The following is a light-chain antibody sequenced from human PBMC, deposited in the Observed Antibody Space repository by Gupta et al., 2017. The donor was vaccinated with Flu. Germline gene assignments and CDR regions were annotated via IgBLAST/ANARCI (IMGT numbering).Light chain of an antibody. CDR2: KAS. CDR1: QSISSW. V-gene: IGKV1-5*03. J-gene: IGKJ1*01. CDR3: QQYSSYPWT. Sequence: DIQMTQSPSTLSASVGDRVTITCRASQSISSWLAWFQKKPGKAPKPLIYKASSLESGVPSRFSGSGSGTEFSLTISRLQPDDFATYYCQQYSSYPWTFGQGTKVEIK.